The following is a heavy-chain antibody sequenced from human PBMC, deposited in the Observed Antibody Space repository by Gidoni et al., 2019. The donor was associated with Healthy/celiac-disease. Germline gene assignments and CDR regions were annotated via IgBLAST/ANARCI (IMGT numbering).Heavy chain of an antibody. CDR3: ARDLPHYDILTGYYPLFDY. CDR1: GYTFTSYG. D-gene: IGHD3-9*01. Sequence: QVQLVQSGAEVKKPGASVKVSCKASGYTFTSYGIRWVRQAPGQGLEWMGWISAYNGNTNYAQKLQGRVTMTTDTSTSTAYMELRSLRSDDTAVYYCARDLPHYDILTGYYPLFDYWGQGTLVTVSS. J-gene: IGHJ4*02. V-gene: IGHV1-18*01. CDR2: ISAYNGNT.